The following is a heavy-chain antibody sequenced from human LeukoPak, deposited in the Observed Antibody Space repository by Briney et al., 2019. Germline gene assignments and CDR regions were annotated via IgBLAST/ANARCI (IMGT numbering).Heavy chain of an antibody. CDR3: ARAVVRGVPDY. CDR2: IGTAGDT. CDR1: GFTFSSYD. J-gene: IGHJ4*02. Sequence: GGSLRLSCAASGFTFSSYDMHWVRQATGKGLEWVSAIGTAGDTYYPGSVKGRFTISRENAKNSLYLQMNSLRAGDTAVYYCARAVVRGVPDYWGQGTLVTVSS. V-gene: IGHV3-13*01. D-gene: IGHD3-10*01.